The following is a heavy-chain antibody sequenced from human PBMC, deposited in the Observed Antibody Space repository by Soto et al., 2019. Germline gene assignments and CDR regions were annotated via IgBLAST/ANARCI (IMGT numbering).Heavy chain of an antibody. V-gene: IGHV1-18*04. CDR1: GYTFTGYG. CDR3: AREGGSVLLFFGEALHAIDV. D-gene: IGHD3-10*01. J-gene: IGHJ6*02. CDR2: ISAYNGNT. Sequence: ASVKVACKASGYTFTGYGISWVRQAPGQGLEWMGWISAYNGNTNYAQKLQGRVTMTTDTSTSTAYMELRSLRSDDTAVYYCAREGGSVLLFFGEALHAIDVWGQGRKVTVSS.